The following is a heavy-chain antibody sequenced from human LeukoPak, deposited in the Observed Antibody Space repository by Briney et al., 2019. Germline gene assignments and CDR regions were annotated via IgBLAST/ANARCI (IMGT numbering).Heavy chain of an antibody. CDR3: AVDDSSGYYRAY. D-gene: IGHD3-22*01. Sequence: ASVKVSCKASGYTFTSYDINWVRQATGQGLEWMGWMNPSSGNTGYAQKFQGRVTMTRNTSISTAYMELSSLRSEDTAVYYCAVDDSSGYYRAYWGQGTLVTVSS. CDR1: GYTFTSYD. CDR2: MNPSSGNT. V-gene: IGHV1-8*01. J-gene: IGHJ4*02.